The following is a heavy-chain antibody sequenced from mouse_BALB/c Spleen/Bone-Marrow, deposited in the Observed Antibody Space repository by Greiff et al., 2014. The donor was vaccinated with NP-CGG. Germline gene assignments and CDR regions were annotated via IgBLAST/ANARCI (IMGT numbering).Heavy chain of an antibody. J-gene: IGHJ3*01. D-gene: IGHD2-13*01. Sequence: LQESGAELVRPGTSVKVSCKASGYAFTNYLIEWVKQRPGQGLEWIGVIDPGSGGTNYNEKFKDKATLTADKSSSTAYMQLSSLTSDNSAVYFCARRDYSFAYWGQGTLVTVSA. CDR2: IDPGSGGT. V-gene: IGHV1-54*01. CDR1: GYAFTNYL. CDR3: ARRDYSFAY.